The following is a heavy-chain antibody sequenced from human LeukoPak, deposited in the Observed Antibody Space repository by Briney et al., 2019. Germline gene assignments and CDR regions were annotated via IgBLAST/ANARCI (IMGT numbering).Heavy chain of an antibody. J-gene: IGHJ4*02. V-gene: IGHV4-39*01. Sequence: SETLSLTCAVSGGSISSSSYYWGWIRQPPGKGLEWIGSIYYSGSTYYNPSLKSRVTISVDTSKNQFSLKLSSVTAADTAVYYCAGTLGRLYYFDYWGQGTLVTVSS. CDR3: AGTLGRLYYFDY. D-gene: IGHD2-21*02. CDR1: GGSISSSSYY. CDR2: IYYSGST.